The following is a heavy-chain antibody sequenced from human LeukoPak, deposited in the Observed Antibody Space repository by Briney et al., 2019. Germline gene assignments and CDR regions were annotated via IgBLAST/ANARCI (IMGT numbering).Heavy chain of an antibody. J-gene: IGHJ4*02. D-gene: IGHD3-22*01. V-gene: IGHV4-4*07. CDR2: IYTSGST. CDR1: GGSIGSYY. Sequence: SETLSLTCTVSGGSIGSYYWSWIRQPAGKGLEWIGRIYTSGSTNYNPSLKSRVTMSVDTSKNQFSLKLSSVTAADTAVYYCARDGKWLLPFDYWGQGTLVTVSS. CDR3: ARDGKWLLPFDY.